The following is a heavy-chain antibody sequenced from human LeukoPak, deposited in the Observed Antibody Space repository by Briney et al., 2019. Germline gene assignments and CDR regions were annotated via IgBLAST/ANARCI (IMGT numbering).Heavy chain of an antibody. J-gene: IGHJ4*02. D-gene: IGHD3-22*01. CDR3: AREVGITMIVVVSREFDY. CDR1: GGSISSSSYY. Sequence: SETLSLTCTVSGGSISSSSYYWGWIRQPPGKGLEWIGRIYYSGSTYYNPSLKSRVTISVGTSKNQFSLKLSSVTAADTAVYYCAREVGITMIVVVSREFDYWGQGTLVTVSS. CDR2: IYYSGST. V-gene: IGHV4-39*07.